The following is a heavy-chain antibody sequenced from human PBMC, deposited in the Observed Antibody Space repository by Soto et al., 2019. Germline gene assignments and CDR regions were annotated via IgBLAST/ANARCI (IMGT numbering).Heavy chain of an antibody. CDR2: INPNSGGT. Sequence: GASVKVSCKASGYTFTGYYMHWVRQAPGQGLEWMGWINPNSGGTNYAQKFQGWVTMTRDTSISTAYMELSRQRSDDTAVYYCARAGYDFWSGRYYYYGMDVWGQGTTVTVS. CDR1: GYTFTGYY. J-gene: IGHJ6*02. V-gene: IGHV1-2*04. CDR3: ARAGYDFWSGRYYYYGMDV. D-gene: IGHD3-3*01.